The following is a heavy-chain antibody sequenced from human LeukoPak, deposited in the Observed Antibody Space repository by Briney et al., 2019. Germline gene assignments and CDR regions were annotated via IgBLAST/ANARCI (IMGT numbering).Heavy chain of an antibody. D-gene: IGHD2-2*01. Sequence: ASVKVSCKASDYTFTSYGISWVRQAPGQGLEWMGWISAYNGNTNYAQKLQGRVTMTTDTSTSTAYMELRSLRSDDTAVYYCARAPLSIVVVPAANAFDIWGQGTMVTVSS. J-gene: IGHJ3*02. CDR1: DYTFTSYG. CDR2: ISAYNGNT. CDR3: ARAPLSIVVVPAANAFDI. V-gene: IGHV1-18*04.